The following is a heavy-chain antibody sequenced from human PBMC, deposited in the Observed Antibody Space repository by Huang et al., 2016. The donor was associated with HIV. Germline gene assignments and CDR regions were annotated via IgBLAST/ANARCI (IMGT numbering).Heavy chain of an antibody. D-gene: IGHD1-1*01. V-gene: IGHV1-18*01. CDR3: ARDHWYPLQNWFDL. CDR2: ISAYNGNT. Sequence: QVELVQSGAEVKRPGASVRVSCKAAGYIFTKYGINWVRQAPGQGLEWMGWISAYNGNTNYAEKVQGRVTLTRDTSATTAYMELRDVTSAETAVYYCARDHWYPLQNWFDLWGQGTLVTVSS. J-gene: IGHJ5*01. CDR1: GYIFTKYG.